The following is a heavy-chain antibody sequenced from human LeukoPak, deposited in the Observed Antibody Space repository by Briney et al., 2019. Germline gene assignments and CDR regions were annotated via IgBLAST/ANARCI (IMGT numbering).Heavy chain of an antibody. CDR1: GFTFSSYS. V-gene: IGHV3-21*05. D-gene: IGHD3-22*01. Sequence: PGGSLRLSCAASGFTFSSYSMNWVRQAPGKGLEWVSYITRSGSARYYADSVKGRFTISRDNAKNSLYLQMNSLRAEDTAVYYCARSTYYYDSSGSSRGSSGWGQGTMVTVSS. J-gene: IGHJ3*01. CDR3: ARSTYYYDSSGSSRGSSG. CDR2: ITRSGSAR.